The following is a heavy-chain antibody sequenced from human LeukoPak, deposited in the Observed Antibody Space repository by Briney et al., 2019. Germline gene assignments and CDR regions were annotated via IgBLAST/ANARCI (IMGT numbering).Heavy chain of an antibody. V-gene: IGHV1-18*01. D-gene: IGHD3-22*01. J-gene: IGHJ2*01. Sequence: GASVKVSCKASGYTFTSYGISWARQAPGQGLEWMGWISAYNGNTNYAQKLQGRVTMTTDTSTSTAYMELRSLRSDDTAVYYCARDQTYYYDSSGYYRSYWYFDLWGRGTLVTVSS. CDR2: ISAYNGNT. CDR1: GYTFTSYG. CDR3: ARDQTYYYDSSGYYRSYWYFDL.